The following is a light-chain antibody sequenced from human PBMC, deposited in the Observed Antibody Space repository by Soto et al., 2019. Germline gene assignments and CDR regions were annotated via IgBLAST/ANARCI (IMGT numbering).Light chain of an antibody. CDR1: LSVRNY. CDR2: AAS. J-gene: IGKJ5*01. V-gene: IGKV1-39*01. CDR3: QQSYSVPFT. Sequence: DIQLTQSPYSLSASVGDRVTISCRASLSVRNYLSWYQWKPGKAPSLLIYAASSLHSGVPSRFSGSASGADFTLTINNLHPEDFATYYCQQSYSVPFTFGQGTGLQL.